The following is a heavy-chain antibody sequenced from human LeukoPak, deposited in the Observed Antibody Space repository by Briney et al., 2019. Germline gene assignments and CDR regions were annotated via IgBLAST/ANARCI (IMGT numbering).Heavy chain of an antibody. Sequence: PSETLSLTCTVSGGSFSSYYWSWIRQPPGKGLVWIGYIYYSGSTNYTPSLKSRVTMSIDTSKNQFSLKVTSVTAADTAVYYCARVDYDSSGYFDYWGQGTPVTVSS. V-gene: IGHV4-59*01. CDR3: ARVDYDSSGYFDY. CDR1: GGSFSSYY. D-gene: IGHD3-22*01. J-gene: IGHJ4*02. CDR2: IYYSGST.